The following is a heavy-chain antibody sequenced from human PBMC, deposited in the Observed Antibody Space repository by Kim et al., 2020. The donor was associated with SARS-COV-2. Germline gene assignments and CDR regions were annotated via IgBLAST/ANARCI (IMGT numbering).Heavy chain of an antibody. V-gene: IGHV3-30*18. CDR2: ISYDGSNK. CDR3: AKDLYIRVPAAIVDY. CDR1: GFTFSSYG. Sequence: GGSLRLSCAASGFTFSSYGMHWVRQAPGKGLEWVAVISYDGSNKYYADSVKGRFTISRDNSKNTLYLQMNSLRAEDTAVYYCAKDLYIRVPAAIVDYWG. J-gene: IGHJ4*01. D-gene: IGHD2-2*02.